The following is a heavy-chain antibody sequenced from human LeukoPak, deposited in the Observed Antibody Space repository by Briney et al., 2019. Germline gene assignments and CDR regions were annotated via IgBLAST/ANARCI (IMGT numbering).Heavy chain of an antibody. CDR3: AKDHIANPYSSSWSLLGY. D-gene: IGHD6-13*01. CDR1: EFTFSNYA. V-gene: IGHV3-23*01. J-gene: IGHJ4*02. CDR2: ISGDGDSR. Sequence: TGGSLRLSCAASEFTFSNYAMTWVRQTPGKGLEWVSGISGDGDSRYYADSVNGQFTISRDNSKNTLYLQMNSLRAEDMALYYCAKDHIANPYSSSWSLLGYWGQGTLVTVSS.